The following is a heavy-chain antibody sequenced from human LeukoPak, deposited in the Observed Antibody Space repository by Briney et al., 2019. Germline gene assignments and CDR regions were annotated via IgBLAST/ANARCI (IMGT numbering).Heavy chain of an antibody. V-gene: IGHV3-23*01. Sequence: QSGGSLRLSCTASDFILSTYAMSWVRQAPGKGLEWVSSISGNSAHPYYADSVRGRFSISRDFSRNAVFLQMSSLRVEDTATYYCAKAVDGRGYYFERGADFWGQGTMVTVSS. CDR1: DFILSTYA. J-gene: IGHJ4*02. CDR3: AKAVDGRGYYFERGADF. D-gene: IGHD3-22*01. CDR2: ISGNSAHP.